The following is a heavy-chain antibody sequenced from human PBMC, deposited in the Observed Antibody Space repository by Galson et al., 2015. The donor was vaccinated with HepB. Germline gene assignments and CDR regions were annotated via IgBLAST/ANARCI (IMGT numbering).Heavy chain of an antibody. J-gene: IGHJ4*02. D-gene: IGHD2-2*01. CDR2: VSGRADRT. CDR1: GFPFSSYA. CDR3: AKESPYCSSTSCRNYYFDY. V-gene: IGHV3-23*01. Sequence: SLRLSCAASGFPFSSYAMSWVRQAPGKGLEWVSAVSGRADRTYYADSVKGRFTISRDNSKNILSLQMNSLRADDTAVYYCAKESPYCSSTSCRNYYFDYWGLGTLVTVSS.